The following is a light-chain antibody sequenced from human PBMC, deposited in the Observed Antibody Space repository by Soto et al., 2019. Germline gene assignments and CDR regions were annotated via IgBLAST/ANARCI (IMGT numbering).Light chain of an antibody. Sequence: NLFVPAPVTHSLSPGEKNTRHCMASQCVFSSYLAWYQKKPGQAPRLVIYGASSRATGIPDRFSGSGSGTDFTLTISSLEPEDFAVYYCQQGGNWPLTFGQGTRLEIK. CDR1: QCVFSSY. V-gene: IGKV3D-20*02. J-gene: IGKJ5*01. CDR2: GAS. CDR3: QQGGNWPLT.